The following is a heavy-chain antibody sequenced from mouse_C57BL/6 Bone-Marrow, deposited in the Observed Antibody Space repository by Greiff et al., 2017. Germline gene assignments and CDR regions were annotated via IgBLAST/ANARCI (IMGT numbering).Heavy chain of an antibody. V-gene: IGHV1-19*01. J-gene: IGHJ2*01. CDR3: ARSPNYYGSSYVDY. CDR1: GYTFTDYY. Sequence: EVQLQQSGPVLVKPGASVKMSCKASGYTFTDYYMNWVKQSHGKSLEWIGVINPYNGGTSYNQKFKGKAILTVDKSSSTAYMELNSLTSEDSAVYYCARSPNYYGSSYVDYWGQGTTLTVSS. D-gene: IGHD1-1*01. CDR2: INPYNGGT.